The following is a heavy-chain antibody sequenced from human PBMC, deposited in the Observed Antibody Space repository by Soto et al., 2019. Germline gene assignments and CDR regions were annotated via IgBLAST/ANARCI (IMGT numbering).Heavy chain of an antibody. D-gene: IGHD6-19*01. CDR1: GDSVSSNSAA. Sequence: SQTLALACGVSGDSVSSNSAACNFMRQSPSRGLEWRGRTYYRSKWYNDYAVSVKSRITINPDTSKNQFSLQLNSVTPEDTAVYYCARKIAVAGNYYYHDGMDVWGQGTTVTVSS. CDR3: ARKIAVAGNYYYHDGMDV. V-gene: IGHV6-1*01. J-gene: IGHJ6*02. CDR2: TYYRSKWYN.